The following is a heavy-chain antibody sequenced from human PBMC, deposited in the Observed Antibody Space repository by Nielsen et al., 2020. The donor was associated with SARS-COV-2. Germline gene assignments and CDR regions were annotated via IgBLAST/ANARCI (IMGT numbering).Heavy chain of an antibody. CDR3: ARARGIWFGEY. CDR2: ISSSSSYI. D-gene: IGHD3-10*01. J-gene: IGHJ4*02. CDR1: GFTFSSYS. Sequence: GGSLRLSCAASGFTFSSYSMNWVRQAPGKGLEWVSSISSSSSYIYYADSVKGRFTISRDNAKNSLYLQMNSLRAENTAVYYCARARGIWFGEYWGQGTLVTVSS. V-gene: IGHV3-21*01.